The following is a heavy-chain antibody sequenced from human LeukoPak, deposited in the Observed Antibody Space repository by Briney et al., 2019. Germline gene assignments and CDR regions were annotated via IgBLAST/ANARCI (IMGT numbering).Heavy chain of an antibody. V-gene: IGHV3-30*02. CDR2: IRYDGSNK. D-gene: IGHD3-3*01. J-gene: IGHJ4*02. Sequence: GGSLRLSCAASGFTFNSYGMHWVRQAPGKGLEWVAFIRYDGSNKDYADSVKGRFTISRDISKKTLYLQMNSLRAEDTAVYYCAKDHREAQSGVIIIRNSGPDYWGQGNLVTVSS. CDR1: GFTFNSYG. CDR3: AKDHREAQSGVIIIRNSGPDY.